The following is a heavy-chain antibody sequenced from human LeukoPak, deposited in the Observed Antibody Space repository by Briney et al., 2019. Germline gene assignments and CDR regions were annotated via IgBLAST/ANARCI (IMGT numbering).Heavy chain of an antibody. CDR3: ARIGIYPIQGYNYNYHYMDV. V-gene: IGHV4-59*08. CDR2: LYYTGST. J-gene: IGHJ6*03. D-gene: IGHD1-1*01. CDR1: GASISSSY. Sequence: SETLSLTCTVSGASISSSYWSWIRQPPGKGLEWSGYLYYTGSTNYNPSLKSRVTISVDMSKNQFSLQLSSVTAAETAAYYCARIGIYPIQGYNYNYHYMDVWAKGTTVTVSS.